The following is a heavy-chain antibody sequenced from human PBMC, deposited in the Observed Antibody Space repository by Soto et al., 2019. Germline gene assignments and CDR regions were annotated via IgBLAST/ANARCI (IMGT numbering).Heavy chain of an antibody. Sequence: SETLSLTCTVSGGSISSGDYYWSWIRQPPGKGLEWIGYIYYSGSTYYNPSLKSRVTISVDTSKNQFSLKLSSVTAADTAVYYCARVLVATIPYFDYWGQGTLVTVSS. V-gene: IGHV4-30-4*01. J-gene: IGHJ4*02. CDR1: GGSISSGDYY. D-gene: IGHD5-12*01. CDR3: ARVLVATIPYFDY. CDR2: IYYSGST.